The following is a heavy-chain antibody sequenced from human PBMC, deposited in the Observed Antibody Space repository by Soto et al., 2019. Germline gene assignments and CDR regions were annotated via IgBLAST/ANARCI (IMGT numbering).Heavy chain of an antibody. D-gene: IGHD3-22*01. CDR2: IFHTGTT. Sequence: SDTLSHTCSVSGDSTSSGYVWAWIRQPRGMRLEWVASIFHTGTTNYNPSFTSRVTISVETSKNQFSLKLTSVTAADSAVYFCSKSDSVGYDPLFLPRTLVSDI. J-gene: IGHJ3*02. CDR1: GDSTSSGYV. V-gene: IGHV4-38-2*01. CDR3: SKSDSVGYDPLFLPRTLVSDI.